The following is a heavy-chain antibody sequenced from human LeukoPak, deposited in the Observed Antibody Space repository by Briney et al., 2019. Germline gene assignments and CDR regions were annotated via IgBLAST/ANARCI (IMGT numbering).Heavy chain of an antibody. CDR2: ISAYNGNT. J-gene: IGHJ4*02. V-gene: IGHV1-18*01. CDR1: GYTFTSYG. Sequence: ASVKVSCKASGYTFTSYGISWVRQAPGQGLEWMGWISAYNGNTNYAQKFQGRVTMTTDTSTSTAYMELRSLRSDDTAVYYCARTLAVAGTPYFDYWGQGTLVTVSS. CDR3: ARTLAVAGTPYFDY. D-gene: IGHD6-19*01.